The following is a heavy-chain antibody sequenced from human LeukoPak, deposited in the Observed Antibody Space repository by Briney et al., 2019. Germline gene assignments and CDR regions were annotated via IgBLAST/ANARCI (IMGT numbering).Heavy chain of an antibody. J-gene: IGHJ4*02. CDR1: GFTFNTYA. Sequence: PGGSLRLSCTASGFTFNTYAMSWVRQAPGKGLEWVSTIITTGGVSDYADSVKGRFTISRDNAKNSLYLQMSGLRAEDTAVYYCARDGSSWSLVYWGQGTLVTVSS. D-gene: IGHD6-13*01. CDR2: IITTGGVS. V-gene: IGHV3-23*01. CDR3: ARDGSSWSLVY.